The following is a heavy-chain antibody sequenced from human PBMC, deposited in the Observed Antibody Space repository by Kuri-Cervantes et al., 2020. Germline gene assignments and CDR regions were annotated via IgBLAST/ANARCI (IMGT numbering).Heavy chain of an antibody. CDR3: AAAIAATLFDY. J-gene: IGHJ4*02. V-gene: IGHV1-24*01. Sequence: ASVKVSCKVSGYTLTNLYMHWVRQTPGKGLEWMGGFDPGNAEAIYAQKFQGRVTMTEDTSTDTAYMDLSSLRSEDTAKYYCAAAIAATLFDYWGQGTLVTVSS. CDR2: FDPGNAEA. D-gene: IGHD6-13*01. CDR1: GYTLTNLY.